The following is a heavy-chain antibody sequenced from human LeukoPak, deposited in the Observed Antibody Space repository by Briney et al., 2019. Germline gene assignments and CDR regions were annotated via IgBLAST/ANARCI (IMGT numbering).Heavy chain of an antibody. CDR3: ARVTVVRDY. J-gene: IGHJ4*02. V-gene: IGHV3-21*01. CDR2: ISSSSSYI. CDR1: GLTFSSSS. Sequence: GGSLRLSCAASGLTFSSSSMNWVRQAPGKGLEWVSSISSSSSYIYYADSVKGRFTISRDNAKNSLYLQMNSLRAEDTAVYYCARVTVVRDYWGQGTLVTVSS. D-gene: IGHD4-23*01.